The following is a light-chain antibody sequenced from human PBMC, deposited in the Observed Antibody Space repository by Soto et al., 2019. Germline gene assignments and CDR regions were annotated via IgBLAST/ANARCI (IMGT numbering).Light chain of an antibody. CDR1: QSVSNNY. Sequence: EIVLTQSPGTLSLSPGERATLSCRASQSVSNNYLAWYQQKPGQAPRLLIYGASNRATGIPDRFSGSGSGTDFTLTISRLEPEDFATYYCQQSFHTPRTFGQGTKVEI. CDR2: GAS. V-gene: IGKV3-20*01. J-gene: IGKJ1*01. CDR3: QQSFHTPRT.